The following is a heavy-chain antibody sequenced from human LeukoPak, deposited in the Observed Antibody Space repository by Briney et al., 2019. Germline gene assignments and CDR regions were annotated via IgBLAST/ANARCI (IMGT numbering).Heavy chain of an antibody. D-gene: IGHD1-14*01. J-gene: IGHJ6*02. CDR3: ARGELEPPFGVSYYYYYGMDV. CDR1: GGTFSSYA. V-gene: IGHV1-69*13. Sequence: ASVKVSCTASGGTFSSYAISWVRQAPGQGLEWMGGIIPIFGTANYAQKFQGRVTITADESTSTAYMELSSLRSEDTAVYYCARGELEPPFGVSYYYYYGMDVWGQGTTVTVSS. CDR2: IIPIFGTA.